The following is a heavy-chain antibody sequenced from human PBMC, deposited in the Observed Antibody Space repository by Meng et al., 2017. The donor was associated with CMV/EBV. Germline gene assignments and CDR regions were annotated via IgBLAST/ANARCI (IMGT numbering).Heavy chain of an antibody. CDR2: INHSGST. CDR3: ARGLLGPTVTRVFYYYYGMDV. Sequence: GSLRLSCAVYGGSFSGYYWSWIRQPPGKGLEWIGEINHSGSTNYNPSLKSRVTISVDTSKNQFSLKLSSVTAADTAVYYCARGLLGPTVTRVFYYYYGMDVWGQGTTVPSP. CDR1: GGSFSGYY. V-gene: IGHV4-34*01. D-gene: IGHD4-17*01. J-gene: IGHJ6*02.